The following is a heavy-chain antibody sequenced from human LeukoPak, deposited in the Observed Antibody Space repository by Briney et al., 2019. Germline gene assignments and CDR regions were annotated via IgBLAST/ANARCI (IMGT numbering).Heavy chain of an antibody. D-gene: IGHD5-24*01. Sequence: SETLSLTCTVSGGSISSSSYYWGWIRQPPGKGLEWIGYIYYSGSTNYNPSLKSRVTISVDTSKNQFSLKLSSVTAADTAVYYCARQEGWPDFDYWGQGTLVTVSS. CDR3: ARQEGWPDFDY. CDR2: IYYSGST. V-gene: IGHV4-61*05. CDR1: GGSISSSSYY. J-gene: IGHJ4*02.